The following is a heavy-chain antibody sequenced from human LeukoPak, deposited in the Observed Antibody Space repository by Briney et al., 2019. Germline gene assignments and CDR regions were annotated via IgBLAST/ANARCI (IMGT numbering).Heavy chain of an antibody. Sequence: GGSLRLSCAASGFTFSSYEVNWVRQAPGKGLEWVSYISLSGTTIFYADSVKGRFTISRDNAKNSLSLQMNSLRAEDTAVYYCARVSYDISGYHTLDYWGQGTLVTVSS. D-gene: IGHD3-22*01. CDR3: ARVSYDISGYHTLDY. CDR1: GFTFSSYE. J-gene: IGHJ4*02. V-gene: IGHV3-48*03. CDR2: ISLSGTTI.